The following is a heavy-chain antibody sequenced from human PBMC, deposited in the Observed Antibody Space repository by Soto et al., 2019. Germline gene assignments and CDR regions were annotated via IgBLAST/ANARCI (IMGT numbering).Heavy chain of an antibody. D-gene: IGHD3-9*01. J-gene: IGHJ4*02. CDR1: GYTFTSYG. Sequence: ASVKVSCKASGYTFTSYGISWVRQAPGQGLEWMGWISAYNGNTNYAQKLQGRVTMTTDTSTSTAYMELRSLRSEDTAVYYCARVLDGTGPQYYFDYWGQGTLVTVSS. V-gene: IGHV1-18*01. CDR2: ISAYNGNT. CDR3: ARVLDGTGPQYYFDY.